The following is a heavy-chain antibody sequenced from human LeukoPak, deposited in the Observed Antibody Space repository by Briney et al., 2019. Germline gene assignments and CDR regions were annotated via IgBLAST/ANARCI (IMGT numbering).Heavy chain of an antibody. CDR2: INPSGGST. CDR3: ARRTYYYGSSGWQWEDY. J-gene: IGHJ4*02. Sequence: ASVKVSCKASGYTFTSYYMHWVRQAPGQGLEWMGIINPSGGSTSYAQKFQGRVTMTRDTSTSTVYMELSSLRSEDTAVYYCARRTYYYGSSGWQWEDYWGQGTLVTVSS. V-gene: IGHV1-46*01. D-gene: IGHD3-22*01. CDR1: GYTFTSYY.